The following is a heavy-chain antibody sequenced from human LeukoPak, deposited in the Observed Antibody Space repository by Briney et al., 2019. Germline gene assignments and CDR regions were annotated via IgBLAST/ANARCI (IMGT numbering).Heavy chain of an antibody. V-gene: IGHV3-66*01. J-gene: IGHJ4*02. CDR2: IYSGGST. CDR3: ARESGGGHGWPLVYIDY. D-gene: IGHD6-19*01. Sequence: GGSLRLSCAASGFTVSRNYMSWVRQAPGKGLEWVSVIYSGGSTHYADSVKGRFTISRDNSKNTLYLQMNSLRAEDTAVYYCARESGGGHGWPLVYIDYWGQGTLVTVSS. CDR1: GFTVSRNY.